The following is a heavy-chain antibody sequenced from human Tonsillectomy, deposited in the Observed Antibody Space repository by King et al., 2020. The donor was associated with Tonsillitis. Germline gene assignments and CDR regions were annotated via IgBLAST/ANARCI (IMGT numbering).Heavy chain of an antibody. J-gene: IGHJ6*02. D-gene: IGHD3-16*01. CDR3: ARDRYSVSGSMDV. V-gene: IGHV3-30-3*01. CDR2: ILYDGSNK. Sequence: VQLVESGGGVVQPGRSLRLSCAASGFTFSTYAMHWVRQAPGKGLEWVAVILYDGSNKYFADSAKGRFTFSRDNSKNTLALQMNSLRAEDTAVYYCARDRYSVSGSMDVWGQGTTVTVSS. CDR1: GFTFSTYA.